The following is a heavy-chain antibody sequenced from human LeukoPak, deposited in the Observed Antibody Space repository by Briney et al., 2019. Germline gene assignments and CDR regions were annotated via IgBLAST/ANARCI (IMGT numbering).Heavy chain of an antibody. D-gene: IGHD3-10*01. Sequence: ASVKVSCKASGYTFSDYYIHWVRQAPGQGLEWMGWINPNSGDTNYAQKFQGRVTMTRDTSISTAYMELSRLRFDDTAVYYCARGPARLWFSQIYYMDVWGKGTTVTISS. J-gene: IGHJ6*03. CDR3: ARGPARLWFSQIYYMDV. V-gene: IGHV1-2*02. CDR1: GYTFSDYY. CDR2: INPNSGDT.